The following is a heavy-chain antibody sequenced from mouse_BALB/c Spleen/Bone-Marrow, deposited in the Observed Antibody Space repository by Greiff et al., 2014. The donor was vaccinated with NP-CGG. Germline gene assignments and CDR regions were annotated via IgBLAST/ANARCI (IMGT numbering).Heavy chain of an antibody. J-gene: IGHJ3*01. Sequence: VMLVESGAELAKPGASVKMSCKASGYTFTSYWMHWVKQGPGQGLEWIGYINPSTGYTEYNQKFKDKATLTADKSSSTAYMQLSSLTSEDSAVYYCARSEGYYEWFAYWGQGTLVTVSA. CDR3: ARSEGYYEWFAY. D-gene: IGHD2-3*01. V-gene: IGHV1-7*01. CDR1: GYTFTSYW. CDR2: INPSTGYT.